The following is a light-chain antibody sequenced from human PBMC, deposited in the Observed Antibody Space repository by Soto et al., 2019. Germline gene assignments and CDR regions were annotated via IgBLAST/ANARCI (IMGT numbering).Light chain of an antibody. CDR3: QQYGGSPRT. CDR1: QSVSSS. CDR2: GAS. V-gene: IGKV3-20*01. Sequence: EIVLTQSPGTLSLSPGEGATLSCRASQSVSSSLAWYQQKRGQAPRLLIHGASSRATGIPDRFSGSGSGTDFTLTISRLEPEDFAVYYCQQYGGSPRTFSQGTKVEVK. J-gene: IGKJ1*01.